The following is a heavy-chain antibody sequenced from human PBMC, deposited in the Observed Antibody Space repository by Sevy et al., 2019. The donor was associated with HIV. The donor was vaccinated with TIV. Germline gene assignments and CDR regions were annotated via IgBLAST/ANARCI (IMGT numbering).Heavy chain of an antibody. V-gene: IGHV3-53*01. CDR2: IYNNGNS. D-gene: IGHD2-8*02. Sequence: GGSLRLSCIASGFTVSSDYMSWVRQAPGKGLEWVSIIYNNGNSYYADSVKGRFTISRDNYKNNLYLQITSLRVEDTAAYFCGGGGYCANHAAYWGQGTLVTVSS. CDR1: GFTVSSDY. CDR3: GGGGYCANHAAY. J-gene: IGHJ4*02.